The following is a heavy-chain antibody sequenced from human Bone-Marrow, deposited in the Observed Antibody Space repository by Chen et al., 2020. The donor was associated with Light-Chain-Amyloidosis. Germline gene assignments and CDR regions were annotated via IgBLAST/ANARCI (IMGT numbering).Heavy chain of an antibody. D-gene: IGHD5-12*01. Sequence: EVQLEQSGPEGKKPGESLKISCKGSGYTFPNYWIGWVRQMPGKGLEWMGVIYPDDSDARYLPSFEGQVTISADKSITTAYLQWRSLKASDTAMYYCARRRDGYNFDYWGQGTLVTVSS. CDR2: IYPDDSDA. CDR3: ARRRDGYNFDY. CDR1: GYTFPNYW. V-gene: IGHV5-51*01. J-gene: IGHJ4*02.